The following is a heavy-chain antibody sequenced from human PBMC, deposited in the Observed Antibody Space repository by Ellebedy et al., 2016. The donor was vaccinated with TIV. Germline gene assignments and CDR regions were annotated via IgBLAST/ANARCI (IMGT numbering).Heavy chain of an antibody. CDR1: GFIFDRFG. CDR2: ISYDGRNA. V-gene: IGHV3-30*03. J-gene: IGHJ3*02. CDR3: ARGFKVSGWPNHAFDI. Sequence: GGSLRLXXAASGFIFDRFGMHWVRQAPGKGMEWVAVISYDGRNAYYADSVKGRFTISRDNSKNTLYLQMNSLRAGDTAVYYCARGFKVSGWPNHAFDIWGQGTMVTVSS. D-gene: IGHD6-19*01.